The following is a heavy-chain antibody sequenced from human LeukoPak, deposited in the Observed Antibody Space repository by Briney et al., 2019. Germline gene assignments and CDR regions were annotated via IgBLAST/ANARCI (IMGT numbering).Heavy chain of an antibody. J-gene: IGHJ5*02. V-gene: IGHV3-48*03. CDR1: GFTFSSFA. Sequence: GGSLRLSCAASGFTFSSFAMSWVRQAPGKGLEWVSYISTSGTTIYYAGSVKGRFTISRDNAKKSLYLQMNSLRAEDTAVYYCARINWLDPWGQGTLVTVSS. CDR2: ISTSGTTI. CDR3: ARINWLDP.